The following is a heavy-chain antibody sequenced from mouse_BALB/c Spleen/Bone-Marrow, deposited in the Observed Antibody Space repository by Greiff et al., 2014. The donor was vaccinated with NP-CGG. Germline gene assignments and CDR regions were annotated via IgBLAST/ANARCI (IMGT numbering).Heavy chain of an antibody. CDR2: INPYNGGT. V-gene: IGHV1-18*01. CDR3: TRGLEYVVDY. D-gene: IGHD2-13*01. J-gene: IGHJ4*01. Sequence: DVKLQESGPELVKPGASMKISCKASGYSFTGYTMNWVKQSHGKNLEWIGLINPYNGGTSYNQKFKDKATLTVDKSSSTAYMELLSLASEDSAVYYCTRGLEYVVDYWGQGTSVTVSS. CDR1: GYSFTGYT.